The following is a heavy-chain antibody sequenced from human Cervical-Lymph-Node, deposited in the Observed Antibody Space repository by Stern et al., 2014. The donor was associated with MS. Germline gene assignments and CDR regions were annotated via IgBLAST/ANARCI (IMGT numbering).Heavy chain of an antibody. CDR2: INPGDGSR. Sequence: VHLVESGPELKKPAASLTVSCNASGYTFNNYYIHWVRHDPAQGLVWMGVINPGDGSRGYARTVQGRVTATRDTYTNHVSLELRSLISDDTAVYYCGRSKIGLFGSIILPIDGLDVWGQGTTVTVS. D-gene: IGHD3-3*01. CDR1: GYTFNNYY. CDR3: GRSKIGLFGSIILPIDGLDV. V-gene: IGHV1-46*02. J-gene: IGHJ6*02.